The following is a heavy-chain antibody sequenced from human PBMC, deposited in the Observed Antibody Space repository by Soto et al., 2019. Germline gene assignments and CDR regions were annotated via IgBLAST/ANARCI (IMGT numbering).Heavy chain of an antibody. D-gene: IGHD2-15*01. V-gene: IGHV3-23*01. CDR3: AKLPLGYCTGGTCYRYFDY. Sequence: EVQLLDSGGDLAQPGGSLRLSCAASGFTFSNYAMTWVRQAPGKGLEWVSIITGNGGSTYYADSVKGRFTISGDNSQNTFYLQMNSLRVEDTAVYYCAKLPLGYCTGGTCYRYFDYWGQGTLVTVSS. CDR2: ITGNGGST. J-gene: IGHJ4*02. CDR1: GFTFSNYA.